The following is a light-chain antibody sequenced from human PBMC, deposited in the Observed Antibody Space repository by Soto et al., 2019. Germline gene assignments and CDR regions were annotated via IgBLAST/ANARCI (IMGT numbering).Light chain of an antibody. V-gene: IGLV1-40*01. CDR3: QSYDRSLSGWV. J-gene: IGLJ3*02. CDR2: GNT. Sequence: QLVLTQPPSVSGAPGQRVTVSCTGTSSNIGAGFDVHWYQQVPGTAPKVLIYGNTNRPSGVPDRFSGSKSGTSASLAITGLQADDEADYYCQSYDRSLSGWVFGGGTKLTVL. CDR1: SSNIGAGFD.